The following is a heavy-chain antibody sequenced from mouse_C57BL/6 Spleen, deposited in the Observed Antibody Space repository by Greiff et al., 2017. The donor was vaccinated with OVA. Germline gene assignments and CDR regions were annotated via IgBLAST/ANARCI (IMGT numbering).Heavy chain of an antibody. CDR1: GYTFTEYA. D-gene: IGHD4-1*01. Sequence: QVQLQQPGAELVKPGASVKLSCKASGYTFTEYAIHWVKQRPGQGLEWIGRFYPGSGSIKYNEKFKDTATLTADKSSSTVYMELSRLTSEDSAVYCGERHGDGDDWDDFDYWGQGTTLTVSS. V-gene: IGHV1-62-2*01. J-gene: IGHJ2*01. CDR3: ERHGDGDDWDDFDY. CDR2: FYPGSGSI.